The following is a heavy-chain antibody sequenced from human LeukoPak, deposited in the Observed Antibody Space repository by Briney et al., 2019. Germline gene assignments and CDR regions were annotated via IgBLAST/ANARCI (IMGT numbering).Heavy chain of an antibody. CDR2: INHSGST. V-gene: IGHV4-34*01. J-gene: IGHJ6*04. Sequence: SETLSLTCAVYGGSFSGYYWSWIRQPPGKGLEWIGEINHSGSTNYNPSLKSRVTISVDTSKNQFSLKLSSVTAADTAVYYCAKHVLLWFRELGEVDVWGKGTTVTVSS. D-gene: IGHD3-10*01. CDR1: GGSFSGYY. CDR3: AKHVLLWFRELGEVDV.